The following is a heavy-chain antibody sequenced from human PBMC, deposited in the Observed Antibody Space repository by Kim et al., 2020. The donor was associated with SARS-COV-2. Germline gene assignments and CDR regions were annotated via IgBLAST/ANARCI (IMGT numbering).Heavy chain of an antibody. CDR2: IYYRGST. J-gene: IGHJ5*02. CDR1: GASIRNYC. D-gene: IGHD6-6*01. V-gene: IGHV4-59*13. Sequence: SETLSLTCTVSGASIRNYCWTWVRQSPGKGLEWIGCIYYRGSTSYNPSLKSLDTISLDTSKNQLSLKLTSVTATDTDFYYCTGAQGCNSYNRFDPWVQG. CDR3: TGAQGCNSYNRFDP.